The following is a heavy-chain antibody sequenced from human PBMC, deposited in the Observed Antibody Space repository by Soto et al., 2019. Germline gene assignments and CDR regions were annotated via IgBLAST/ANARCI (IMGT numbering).Heavy chain of an antibody. Sequence: QITLKESGPTLVKPTQTLTLTCTFSGFSLSTSGVGVGWIRQPPGKALEWLALIYWDDDKRYSPSLKSRLTITKDTSKHQVVLTMTNMDPVDTATYYCAHLYYYDSSGYYPFDYWGQGTLVTVSS. CDR1: GFSLSTSGVG. J-gene: IGHJ4*02. V-gene: IGHV2-5*02. D-gene: IGHD3-22*01. CDR2: IYWDDDK. CDR3: AHLYYYDSSGYYPFDY.